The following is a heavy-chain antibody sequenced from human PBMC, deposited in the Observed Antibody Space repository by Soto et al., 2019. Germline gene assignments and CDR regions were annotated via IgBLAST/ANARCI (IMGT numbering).Heavy chain of an antibody. D-gene: IGHD2-2*01. CDR1: GFTFSSYA. Sequence: QVQLVESGGGVVQPGRSLRLSCAASGFTFSSYAMHWVRQAPGKGLGWVAVISYDGSNKYYADSVKGRFTISRDNSKNTRYLQMNSLRAEDTAVYYCARARLDTPALDYWGQGTLVTGSS. CDR3: ARARLDTPALDY. CDR2: ISYDGSNK. V-gene: IGHV3-30-3*01. J-gene: IGHJ4*02.